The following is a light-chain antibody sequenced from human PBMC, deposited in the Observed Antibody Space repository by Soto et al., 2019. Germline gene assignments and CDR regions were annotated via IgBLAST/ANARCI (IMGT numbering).Light chain of an antibody. CDR3: LVYGDSPTAYT. CDR1: QSVSSRN. CDR2: GAF. J-gene: IGKJ2*01. V-gene: IGKV3-20*01. Sequence: EIVLTQSPGTLSLFPGERATLSCRASQSVSSRNLAWYRQKPGQAPSLLIYGAFNRATGIPDRFSVSGSATDFTLTISRLEPADFALYYCLVYGDSPTAYTCGQGTKLDIK.